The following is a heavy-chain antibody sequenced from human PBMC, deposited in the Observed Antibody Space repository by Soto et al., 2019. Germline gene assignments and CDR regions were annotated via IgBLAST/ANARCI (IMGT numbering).Heavy chain of an antibody. D-gene: IGHD3-22*01. CDR2: INPSGGST. Sequence: ASVKVSCKASGYTFTSYYMHWVRQAPEQGLEWMGIINPSGGSTSYAQKFQGRVTMTRDTSTSTVYMELSSLRSEDTAVYYCARERYDSSGYSYFDYWGQGTLVTVSS. CDR1: GYTFTSYY. J-gene: IGHJ4*02. V-gene: IGHV1-46*01. CDR3: ARERYDSSGYSYFDY.